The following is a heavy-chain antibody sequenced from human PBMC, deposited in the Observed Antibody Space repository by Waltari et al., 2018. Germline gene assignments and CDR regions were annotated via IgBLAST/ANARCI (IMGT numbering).Heavy chain of an antibody. Sequence: QVQLQESGPGLVKPSETLSLTCTVSGGYISSGYYWGWIRQPPGKGLEWIGSIYHSGSTYYNPSLKSRVTISVDTSKNQFSLKLSSVTAADTAVYYCAGDIVGATIFDYWGQGTLVTVSS. D-gene: IGHD1-26*01. CDR3: AGDIVGATIFDY. V-gene: IGHV4-38-2*02. CDR1: GGYISSGYY. J-gene: IGHJ4*02. CDR2: IYHSGST.